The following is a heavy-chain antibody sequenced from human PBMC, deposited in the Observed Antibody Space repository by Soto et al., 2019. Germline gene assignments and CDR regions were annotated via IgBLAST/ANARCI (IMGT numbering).Heavy chain of an antibody. V-gene: IGHV4-34*01. J-gene: IGHJ4*02. D-gene: IGHD1-1*01. CDR1: GGSFSGYY. CDR2: ITHTGII. CDR3: VRVSPGTIFGY. Sequence: SETLSLTCAVYGGSFSGYYWTWVRQSPGKGLEWIGEITHTGIINYNPSLKRRLTISDDPSKQKFSLTLSAVTVSYSAVYHLVRVSPGTIFGYWGQGGLVTVSS.